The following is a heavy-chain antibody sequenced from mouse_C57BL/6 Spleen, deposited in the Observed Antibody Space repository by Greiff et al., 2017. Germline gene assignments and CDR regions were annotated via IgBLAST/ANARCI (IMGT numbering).Heavy chain of an antibody. D-gene: IGHD1-1*01. V-gene: IGHV5-9-1*02. J-gene: IGHJ2*01. CDR3: TRDSGSSYYMDY. Sequence: EVQLMESGEGLVKPGGSLKLSCAASGFTFSSYAMSWVRQTPEKRLEWVAYISSGGDYIYYADTVKGRFTISRDNARNTLYLQMSSLKAEDTAMYYCTRDSGSSYYMDYWGQGTTLTVSS. CDR2: ISSGGDYI. CDR1: GFTFSSYA.